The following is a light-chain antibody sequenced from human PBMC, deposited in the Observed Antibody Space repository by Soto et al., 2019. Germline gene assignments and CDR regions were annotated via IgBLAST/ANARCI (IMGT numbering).Light chain of an antibody. J-gene: IGKJ1*01. CDR1: QSMSVW. CDR2: KAS. CDR3: QQYNSYSPT. Sequence: DIQMTQSPSTLSASVGDRVTITCRASQSMSVWLAWYQQKAGKAPNLLIYKASRLESGVPSRFSGRGSETEFTVTISGLQPGDYAPYYCQQYNSYSPTFSQVTVLEI. V-gene: IGKV1-5*03.